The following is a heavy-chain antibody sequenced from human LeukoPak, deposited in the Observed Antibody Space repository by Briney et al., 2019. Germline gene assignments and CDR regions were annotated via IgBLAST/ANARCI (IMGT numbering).Heavy chain of an antibody. CDR2: IYYSGST. D-gene: IGHD3-22*01. CDR3: ARASRDYYDSSGLLDY. V-gene: IGHV4-39*07. J-gene: IGHJ4*02. CDR1: GGSISSSSYY. Sequence: PSETLSLTCTVSGGSISSSSYYWGWIPQPPGKGLDWIGSIYYSGSTYYNPSLKSRVTIPLDKSNNHFSLTLSSVTAADTAVYYCARASRDYYDSSGLLDYWGQGALVTVSS.